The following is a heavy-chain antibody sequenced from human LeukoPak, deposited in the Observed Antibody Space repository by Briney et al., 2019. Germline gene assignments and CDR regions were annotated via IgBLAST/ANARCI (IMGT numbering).Heavy chain of an antibody. V-gene: IGHV3-30-3*01. D-gene: IGHD3-10*01. J-gene: IGHJ6*02. CDR2: ISYDGSNK. CDR3: ARPLGRLLWFGEFYGMDV. CDR1: GFTFSSYA. Sequence: GGSLRLSCAASGFTFSSYAMSWVRQAPGKGLEWVAVISYDGSNKYYADSVKGRFTISRDNSKNTLYLQMNSLRAEDTAVYYCARPLGRLLWFGEFYGMDVWGQGTTVTVSS.